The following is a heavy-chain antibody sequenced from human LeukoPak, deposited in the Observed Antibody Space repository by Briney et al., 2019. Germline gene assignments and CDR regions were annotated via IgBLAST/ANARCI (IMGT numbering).Heavy chain of an antibody. CDR1: GFTFSSYA. V-gene: IGHV3-23*01. CDR2: ISGSGGST. CDR3: ARNFAEFDI. Sequence: GGSLRLSCAASGFTFSSYAMSWVRQAPGKGLEWVSAISGSGGSTYYADSAKGRFTISRDKSKNTLYLQMNSLRAEDTAVYYCARNFAEFDIWGQGTMVTVSS. J-gene: IGHJ3*02.